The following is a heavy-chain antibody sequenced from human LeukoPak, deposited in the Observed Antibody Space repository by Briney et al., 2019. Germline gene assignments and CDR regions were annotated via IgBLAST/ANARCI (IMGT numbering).Heavy chain of an antibody. J-gene: IGHJ4*02. Sequence: GGSLRLSCAASGFTFSSYGMHWVRQAPGKGLEWVAVTWYDGSNKYYADSVKGRFTISRDNSKNTLYLQMNSLRAEDTAVYYCARDSRSSWYILTYWGQGTLVTVSS. V-gene: IGHV3-33*01. CDR1: GFTFSSYG. CDR2: TWYDGSNK. CDR3: ARDSRSSWYILTY. D-gene: IGHD6-13*01.